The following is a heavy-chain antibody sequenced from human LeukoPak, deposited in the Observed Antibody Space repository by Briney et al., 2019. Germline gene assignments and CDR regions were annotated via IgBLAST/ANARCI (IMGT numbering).Heavy chain of an antibody. D-gene: IGHD5-12*01. CDR2: ISSSSSYI. Sequence: PGGSLRLSCAASGFTFSSYSMNWVRQAPGKGLEWVSSISSSSSYIYYADSVKGRFTISRDNAKNSLYLQMNSLRAEDTAVYYCARLLMISGYDFLDYYYYGMDVWGQGTTVTVSS. J-gene: IGHJ6*02. CDR3: ARLLMISGYDFLDYYYYGMDV. V-gene: IGHV3-21*01. CDR1: GFTFSSYS.